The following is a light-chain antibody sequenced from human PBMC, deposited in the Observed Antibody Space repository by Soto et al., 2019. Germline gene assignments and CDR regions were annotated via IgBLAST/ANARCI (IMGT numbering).Light chain of an antibody. V-gene: IGKV3-11*01. CDR2: DAS. J-gene: IGKJ1*01. Sequence: EIVLTQSPATLSLSPGERATLSCRASQSVSSFLAWYQQKPGQAPRLLIYDASKRATGIPARFSGSGSGTDLTLTIRSLEPEDFAVYYCQQRSDWPWTFGQGTKAEIK. CDR3: QQRSDWPWT. CDR1: QSVSSF.